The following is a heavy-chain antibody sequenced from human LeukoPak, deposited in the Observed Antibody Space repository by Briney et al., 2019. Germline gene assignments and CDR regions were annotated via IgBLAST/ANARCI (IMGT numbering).Heavy chain of an antibody. CDR1: GFTFSDYW. V-gene: IGHV3-7*01. CDR3: ARDRATRGDY. J-gene: IGHJ4*02. CDR2: IKQDGSAK. Sequence: PGGSLRLSCAASGFTFSDYWMHWVRQAPGKGLEWVANIKQDGSAKYYVDSVKGRFTISRDNAKNSLYLQMNSLRAEDTAVYYCARDRATRGDYWGQGTLVTVSS. D-gene: IGHD2-15*01.